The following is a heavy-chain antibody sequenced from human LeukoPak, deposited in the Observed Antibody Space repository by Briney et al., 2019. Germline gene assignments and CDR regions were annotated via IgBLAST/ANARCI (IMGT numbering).Heavy chain of an antibody. J-gene: IGHJ3*01. V-gene: IGHV4-39*07. CDR1: GDSISRSSDY. Sequence: SETLSLTCTVSGDSISRSSDYWGWIRQPPGKGLEWIGSIYHSGSTYYNPSLKSRVTISVDTSKNQFSLKLSSVTAADTAVYYCARLSGSYYGWGQGTMVTVSS. CDR2: IYHSGST. CDR3: ARLSGSYYG. D-gene: IGHD1-26*01.